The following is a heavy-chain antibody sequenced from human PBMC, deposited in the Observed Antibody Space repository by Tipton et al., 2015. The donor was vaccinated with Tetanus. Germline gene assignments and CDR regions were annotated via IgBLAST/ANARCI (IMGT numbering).Heavy chain of an antibody. Sequence: TLSLTCSVSGASLRSGDYNWSWIRQPPGKGLEWLAYISDSGLTNSNYFLKSRITISRDTSRNQFSLRLTSVTAADTAVYYCARALKQLVRVGDYWGQGTLVTVSS. V-gene: IGHV4-61*08. CDR1: GASLRSGDYN. CDR2: ISDSGLT. J-gene: IGHJ4*02. D-gene: IGHD6-6*01. CDR3: ARALKQLVRVGDY.